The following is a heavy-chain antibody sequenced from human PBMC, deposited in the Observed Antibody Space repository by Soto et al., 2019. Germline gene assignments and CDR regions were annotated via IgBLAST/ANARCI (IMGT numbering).Heavy chain of an antibody. CDR1: GFTFSKHG. V-gene: IGHV3-33*01. J-gene: IGHJ4*02. CDR3: ARDDDYVDNGLDY. Sequence: QVQLVESGGGVVQPGTSLRLSCAASGFTFSKHGLHWVRQAPGTGWEWMEVIVADGRSQHYAASVKGRFTISRDTSKNTWFLQMISLRAEDTAVYYCARDDDYVDNGLDYWGQGNLVTVSS. CDR2: IVADGRSQ. D-gene: IGHD4-17*01.